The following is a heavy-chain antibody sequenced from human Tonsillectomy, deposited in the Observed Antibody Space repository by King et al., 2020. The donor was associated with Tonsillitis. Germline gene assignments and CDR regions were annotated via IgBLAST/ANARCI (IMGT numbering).Heavy chain of an antibody. CDR1: GASITSYY. CDR3: AMGTHTWMRYDH. J-gene: IGHJ4*02. CDR2: INYSGGT. D-gene: IGHD1-1*01. Sequence: QLQESGPGQVKPSETLSLTCTVSGASITSYYWSWIRRTPGRGLEWIGYINYSGGTSYNPSLKSRVTMSVDTSKNQFSLKMSSVTRAGTAVYYCAMGTHTWMRYDHWGKGMLVTVSS. V-gene: IGHV4-59*01.